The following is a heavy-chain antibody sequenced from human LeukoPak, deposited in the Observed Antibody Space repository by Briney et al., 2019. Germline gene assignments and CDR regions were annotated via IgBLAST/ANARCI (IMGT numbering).Heavy chain of an antibody. Sequence: PGGSLRLSCVASEFIFSNIYMSWVRQAPGKGLEWVGRIKSKTDGGTTDYAAPVKGRFTISRDDSKNTLYLQMNSLKTEDTAVYYCTTDQTTVVTPFDYWGQGTLVTVSS. D-gene: IGHD4-23*01. CDR1: EFIFSNIY. CDR2: IKSKTDGGTT. V-gene: IGHV3-15*01. J-gene: IGHJ4*02. CDR3: TTDQTTVVTPFDY.